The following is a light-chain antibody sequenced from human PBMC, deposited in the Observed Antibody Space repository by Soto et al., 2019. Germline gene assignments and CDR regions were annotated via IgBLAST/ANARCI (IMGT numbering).Light chain of an antibody. CDR1: HDIRIY. CDR3: QQYDNGIV. V-gene: IGKV1-33*01. Sequence: DIQMTQSPSSLSASVGDTVTITCQASHDIRIYLNWYQQKPGKAPKLLIYDGSELETGVPARFSATGSGTDFTLTITSLRPEDYATYYGQQYDNGIVFGGGTKVEI. J-gene: IGKJ4*01. CDR2: DGS.